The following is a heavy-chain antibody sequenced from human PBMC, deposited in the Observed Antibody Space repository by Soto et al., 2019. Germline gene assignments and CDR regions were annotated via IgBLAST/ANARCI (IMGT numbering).Heavy chain of an antibody. J-gene: IGHJ3*02. V-gene: IGHV4-59*08. CDR2: IYYSGST. Sequence: SETLSLTCTVSGGSISSYYWSWIRQPPGKGLEWIGYIYYSGSTNYNPSLKSRVTISVDTSKNQFSLKLSSVTAADTAVYYCARGSSSSGYYYYVNIWGQGTMVTVSS. CDR3: ARGSSSSGYYYYVNI. D-gene: IGHD3-22*01. CDR1: GGSISSYY.